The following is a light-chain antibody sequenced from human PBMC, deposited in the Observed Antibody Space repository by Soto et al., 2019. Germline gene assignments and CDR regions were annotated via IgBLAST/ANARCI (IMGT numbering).Light chain of an antibody. CDR3: QQRVFT. V-gene: IGKV1-39*01. CDR1: QSISSY. J-gene: IGKJ3*01. CDR2: AAS. Sequence: DIQMTQSPSSLSASVGDRVTITCRASQSISSYLNWYQQKPGKAPKLLIYAASSLQSGVPSRVSGSGSGTDFTLTISSLQPEDFATYYCQQRVFTFGPGPKVDIK.